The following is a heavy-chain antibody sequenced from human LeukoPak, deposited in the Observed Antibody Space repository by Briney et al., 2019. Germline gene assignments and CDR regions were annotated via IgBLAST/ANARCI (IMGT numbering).Heavy chain of an antibody. Sequence: ASVKVSCKASGYTFTGYYMHWVRRAPGQGLEWMGRINPNSGGTNYAQKFQGRVTMTRDTSISTAYMELSRLRSDDTAVYYCARGDYYDSSGYSIDYWGQGTLVTVSS. V-gene: IGHV1-2*06. J-gene: IGHJ4*02. CDR3: ARGDYYDSSGYSIDY. CDR2: INPNSGGT. D-gene: IGHD3-22*01. CDR1: GYTFTGYY.